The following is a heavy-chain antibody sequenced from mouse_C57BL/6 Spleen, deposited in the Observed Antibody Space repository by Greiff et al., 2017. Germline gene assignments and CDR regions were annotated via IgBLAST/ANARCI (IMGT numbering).Heavy chain of an antibody. Sequence: VQLQQSGPGLVAPSQSLSISCTVSGFSLTSYGVDWVRQSPGQGLEWLGVICGGGNTNYNSTLKSRLSISKDNSKSQVFLKMTSLQTDDTDMYYCASDRGAKAFAYWGQGTLVTVSA. J-gene: IGHJ3*01. D-gene: IGHD3-3*01. CDR3: ASDRGAKAFAY. V-gene: IGHV2-6*01. CDR1: GFSLTSYG. CDR2: ICGGGNT.